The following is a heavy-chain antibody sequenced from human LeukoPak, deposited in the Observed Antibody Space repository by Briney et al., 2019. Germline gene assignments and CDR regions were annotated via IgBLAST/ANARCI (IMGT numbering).Heavy chain of an antibody. CDR3: ASAYCGGDCYVDY. Sequence: PSETLSLTCTVSGGSISSYYWSWIRNPPGKGLGWMGYIYYSGSTNYNPSLKSRVTISVDTSKNQFSLKLSSVTAADTAVYYCASAYCGGDCYVDYWGQGTLVTVSS. CDR2: IYYSGST. V-gene: IGHV4-59*13. J-gene: IGHJ4*02. CDR1: GGSISSYY. D-gene: IGHD2-21*02.